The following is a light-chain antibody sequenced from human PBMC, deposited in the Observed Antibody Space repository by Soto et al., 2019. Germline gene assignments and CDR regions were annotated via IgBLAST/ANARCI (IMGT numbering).Light chain of an antibody. CDR3: QHYDSLPIT. CDR1: QSVTSNY. V-gene: IGKV3-20*01. CDR2: GAS. Sequence: EVVMTQSPATLSVSPGEGATLSCRASQSVTSNYLAWYQQKPGKAPRLLIYGASSRATGIPDRFSGSGSGTDLTLTISRLEPEDFAVFYCQHYDSLPITFGQGTRLEIK. J-gene: IGKJ5*01.